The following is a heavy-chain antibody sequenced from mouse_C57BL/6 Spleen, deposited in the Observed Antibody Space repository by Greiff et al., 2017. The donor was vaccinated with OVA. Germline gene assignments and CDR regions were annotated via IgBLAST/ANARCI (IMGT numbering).Heavy chain of an antibody. Sequence: VQLQQSGPELVKPGASVKISCKASGYTFTDYYMNWVKQSHGKSLEWIGDINPNNGGTSYNQKFKGKATLTVDKSSSTAYMELRSLTSEDSAVYYCAREAIYYGNFYFDYWGQGTTLTVSS. V-gene: IGHV1-26*01. CDR3: AREAIYYGNFYFDY. J-gene: IGHJ2*01. D-gene: IGHD2-1*01. CDR1: GYTFTDYY. CDR2: INPNNGGT.